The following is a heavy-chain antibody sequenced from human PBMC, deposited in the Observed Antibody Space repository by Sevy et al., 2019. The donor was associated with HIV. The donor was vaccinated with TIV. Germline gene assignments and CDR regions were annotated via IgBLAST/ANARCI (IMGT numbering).Heavy chain of an antibody. V-gene: IGHV4-59*08. D-gene: IGHD3-10*01. CDR2: INYNDHI. Sequence: SETLSLTCTVSGGSITSLYWNWIRQPPGKGLEWIANINYNDHINYNPSLKSRVTSSLDTSKNQSSLRLSSVTAADTAVYDCAGENAGGGGDSWGQGTLVTVSS. CDR1: GGSITSLY. J-gene: IGHJ5*01. CDR3: AGENAGGGGDS.